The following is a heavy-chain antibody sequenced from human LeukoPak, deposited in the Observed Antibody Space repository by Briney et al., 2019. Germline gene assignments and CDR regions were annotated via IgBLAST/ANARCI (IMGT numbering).Heavy chain of an antibody. CDR2: INPSGDFR. V-gene: IGHV1-46*01. Sequence: ASVRVSCKASGHTFTGYYMHWVRQAPGQGLEWMAIINPSGDFRSYAQKFQGRVTVTRDMSTRTVYMELSDLRPEDTALYYCARDYSGQWEQLTGWWIDPWGQGTLVIVSS. CDR1: GHTFTGYY. D-gene: IGHD1-26*01. J-gene: IGHJ5*02. CDR3: ARDYSGQWEQLTGWWIDP.